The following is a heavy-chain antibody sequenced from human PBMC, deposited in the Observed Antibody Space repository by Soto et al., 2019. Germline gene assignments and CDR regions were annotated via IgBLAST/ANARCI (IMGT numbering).Heavy chain of an antibody. CDR1: GFTFSSYA. CDR2: ISYDGSNK. V-gene: IGHV3-30-3*01. Sequence: PGGSLRLSCAASGFTFSSYAMHWVRQAPGKGLEWVAVISYDGSNKYYADSVKGRFTISRDNSKNTLYLQMNSLRAEDTAVYYCARDGPEYYYDSSGYNDYWGQGTLVTVSS. D-gene: IGHD3-22*01. CDR3: ARDGPEYYYDSSGYNDY. J-gene: IGHJ4*02.